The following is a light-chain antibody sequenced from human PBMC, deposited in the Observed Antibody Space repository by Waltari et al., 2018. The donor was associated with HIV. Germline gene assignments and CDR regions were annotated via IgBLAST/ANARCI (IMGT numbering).Light chain of an antibody. J-gene: IGKJ1*01. Sequence: IDMTQSPDSLTVSLGERATINCKSSQSVLYTSKNKNSLAWYQQKSGQPPKLLIYWASARESGVTDRVSGSWSVTDFNLTISSLQAEDVAVYYCQQYLDFPRTFGQGTKVEVK. V-gene: IGKV4-1*01. CDR2: WAS. CDR1: QSVLYTSKNKNS. CDR3: QQYLDFPRT.